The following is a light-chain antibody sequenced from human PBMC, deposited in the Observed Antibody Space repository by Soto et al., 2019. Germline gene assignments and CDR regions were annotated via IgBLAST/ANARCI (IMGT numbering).Light chain of an antibody. CDR2: AAS. J-gene: IGKJ2*01. CDR3: QQSNSTPQT. CDR1: QSISSY. Sequence: DIQMTQSPSSLSASVGDRVTITCRASQSISSYLNWYQQKPGKAPKLLIYAASSLQSGVPSRFSGSGSGTDITLTISSLQPEDFATYYCQQSNSTPQTFGQGTKLEIK. V-gene: IGKV1-39*01.